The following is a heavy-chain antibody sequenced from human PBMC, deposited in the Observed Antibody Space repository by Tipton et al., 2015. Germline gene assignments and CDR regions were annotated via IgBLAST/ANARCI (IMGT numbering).Heavy chain of an antibody. CDR1: GGSIRTYY. D-gene: IGHD3-22*01. J-gene: IGHJ4*02. CDR3: ARLTGDYYDSATYDPTYVDY. CDR2: IYHSGRT. Sequence: TLSLTCTVSGGSIRTYYWVWVRQPPGRGLESLGYIYHSGRTNYNPSLRSRLTMSVDSSKNQFSLRLSSATAADTAVYYCARLTGDYYDSATYDPTYVDYWGQGILVIVSS. V-gene: IGHV4-59*01.